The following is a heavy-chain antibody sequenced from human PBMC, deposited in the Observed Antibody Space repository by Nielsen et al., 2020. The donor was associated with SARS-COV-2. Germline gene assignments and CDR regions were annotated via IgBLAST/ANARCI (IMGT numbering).Heavy chain of an antibody. CDR1: GGSIGSSY. CDR3: AREVAEGFTYSDAIDL. CDR2: VSDSGTT. D-gene: IGHD2-21*01. J-gene: IGHJ3*01. Sequence: SETLSLTCSVFGGSIGSSYWTWIRQLPGKGLEWIGYVSDSGTTNYTPSLKSRVTMSVDTSKNQFFLKLTTVTAADTAIYYCAREVAEGFTYSDAIDLWGQGTLVTVSS. V-gene: IGHV4-59*01.